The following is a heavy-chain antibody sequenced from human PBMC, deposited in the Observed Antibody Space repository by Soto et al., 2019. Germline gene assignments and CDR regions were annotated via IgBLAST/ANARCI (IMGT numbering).Heavy chain of an antibody. CDR2: IDWDDDK. CDR1: GFSLSTSGMR. V-gene: IGHV2-70*04. CDR3: VRIKRNSGWNNWFDP. D-gene: IGHD6-19*01. Sequence: SGPTLVNPTQTLTLTCTFSGFSLSTSGMRVSWIRQPPGKALEWLARIDWDDDKFYSTFLKTRLTISKDTSKNQVVLTMTNMDPVDTATYYCVRIKRNSGWNNWFDPWGQGTLVTVSS. J-gene: IGHJ5*02.